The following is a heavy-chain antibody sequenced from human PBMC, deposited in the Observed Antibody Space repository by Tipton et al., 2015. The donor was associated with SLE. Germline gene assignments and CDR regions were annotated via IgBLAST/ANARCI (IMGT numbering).Heavy chain of an antibody. CDR1: GDSINSHY. CDR2: IHTSGAT. J-gene: IGHJ5*02. Sequence: TLSLTCTVSGDSINSHYWSWIRQPAGKGLQWIGHIHTSGATNNNPSLKSRVTISLDTSKNQFSLKLSSVTAADTAVYYCARDWVVGATLDRFDPWGQGTLVTVSS. V-gene: IGHV4-4*08. D-gene: IGHD1-26*01. CDR3: ARDWVVGATLDRFDP.